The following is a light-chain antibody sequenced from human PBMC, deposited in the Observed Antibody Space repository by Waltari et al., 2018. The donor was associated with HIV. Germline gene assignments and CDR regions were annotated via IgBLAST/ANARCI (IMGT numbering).Light chain of an antibody. V-gene: IGLV2-23*02. CDR1: SSDVGGYHL. J-gene: IGLJ3*02. CDR3: CSYAGSSTWV. Sequence: QSALTQPASVSGSPGQSITLPCTGTSSDVGGYHLVSWYQQHPGKAPKLMIHDVLKRPSGVSTRFSGSKSGNTASMTISGLQADDEADYYCCSYAGSSTWVFGGGTKLTVL. CDR2: DVL.